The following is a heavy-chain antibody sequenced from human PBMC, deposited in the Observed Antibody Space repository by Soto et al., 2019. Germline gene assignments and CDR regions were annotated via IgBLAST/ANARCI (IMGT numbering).Heavy chain of an antibody. J-gene: IGHJ4*02. CDR1: GFTFSSSP. D-gene: IGHD2-8*01. CDR2: INTNVGGT. CDR3: AKGGWCEN. V-gene: IGHV3-23*01. Sequence: GGSLRLSCAASGFTFSSSPMSWVRQAPGKGLEWVSTINTNVGGTYYADSVKGRFTISRDNSKHTLYLQMDSLRAEDTAVYYCAKGGWCENWGQGTLVTVSS.